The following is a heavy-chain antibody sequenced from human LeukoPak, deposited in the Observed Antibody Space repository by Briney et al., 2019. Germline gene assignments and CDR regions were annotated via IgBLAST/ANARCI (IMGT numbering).Heavy chain of an antibody. CDR3: GRDYSYTSGWYDY. CDR2: INPNSGGT. V-gene: IGHV1-2*02. Sequence: ASVKVFCKASGYTFTDCYMHWVRQAPGQGLEWMGWINPNSGGTNYAQKFQGRVTMTRDTSISTAYMELSRLRSDDTAVFYCGRDYSYTSGWYDYWGQGTLVTVSS. CDR1: GYTFTDCY. J-gene: IGHJ4*02. D-gene: IGHD6-19*01.